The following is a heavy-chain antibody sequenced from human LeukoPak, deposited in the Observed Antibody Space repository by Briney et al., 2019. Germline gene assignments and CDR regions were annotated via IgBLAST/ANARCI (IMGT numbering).Heavy chain of an antibody. J-gene: IGHJ6*03. V-gene: IGHV4-34*01. CDR2: INHSGST. Sequence: SETLSLTCAVYGGSSSGYYWSWIRQPPGKGLEWIGEINHSGSTNYNPSLKSRVTISVDTSKNQFSLKLSSVTAADTAVYYCARGQLGAYYYYMDVWGKGTTVTVSS. CDR3: ARGQLGAYYYYMDV. CDR1: GGSSSGYY. D-gene: IGHD6-6*01.